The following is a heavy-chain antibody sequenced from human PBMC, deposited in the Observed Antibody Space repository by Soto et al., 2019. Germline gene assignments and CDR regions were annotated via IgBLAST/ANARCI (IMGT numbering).Heavy chain of an antibody. CDR3: AREMPSTAAAYFYCGLNV. D-gene: IGHD6-13*01. J-gene: IGHJ6*02. Sequence: QVQLVQSGAEVKRPGSSVKVSCKASGGAFNNYAIYWVRQAPGQGLEWLGTVVPVFPSVYYAPRFQGRLTITADGSAETVYMVLTSLKSEDTAVYYCAREMPSTAAAYFYCGLNVWGQGASVTVSS. V-gene: IGHV1-69*18. CDR1: GGAFNNYA. CDR2: VVPVFPSV.